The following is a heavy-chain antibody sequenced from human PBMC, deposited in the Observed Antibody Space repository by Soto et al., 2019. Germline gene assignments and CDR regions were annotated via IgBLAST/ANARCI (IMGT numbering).Heavy chain of an antibody. Sequence: QVQLVQSGAEEKKPGASVKVSCKASGYTFTSYAMPRVRQAPGQRLEWMGWINAGNGNTKDSQKFQGRVTITRDPSASTDYMKLISLRSEDMAVYYCARVGLSSGGYLYFQHWGQGTLVTVSS. V-gene: IGHV1-3*05. CDR3: ARVGLSSGGYLYFQH. CDR2: INAGNGNT. J-gene: IGHJ1*01. CDR1: GYTFTSYA. D-gene: IGHD6-19*01.